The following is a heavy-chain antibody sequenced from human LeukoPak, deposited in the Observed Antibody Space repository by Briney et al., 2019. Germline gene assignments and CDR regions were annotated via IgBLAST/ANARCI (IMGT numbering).Heavy chain of an antibody. D-gene: IGHD6-19*01. CDR2: ITSGSKYI. J-gene: IGHJ4*02. Sequence: PGGSLRLSWAASEFAFSSYSMNWFRQAPGKGLEWVASITSGSKYIFYADSVRGRFTISRDNAENSLFLHMKSLRADDTAVYYCARDEETVAGLNGFDLWGQGTLVTVSS. CDR3: ARDEETVAGLNGFDL. CDR1: EFAFSSYS. V-gene: IGHV3-21*01.